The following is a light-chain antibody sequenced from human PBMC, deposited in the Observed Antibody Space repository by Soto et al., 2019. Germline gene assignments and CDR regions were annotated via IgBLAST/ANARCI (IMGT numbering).Light chain of an antibody. CDR3: SSYAGSNNPYV. CDR1: SSDVGGYNY. V-gene: IGLV2-8*01. J-gene: IGLJ1*01. CDR2: EVS. Sequence: QSVLTQPPSASESPGQSVTISCTGTSSDVGGYNYVSWYQQHPGKAPKLMIYEVSKRPSGVPDRFSGSKSGNTASLTVSGLQAEDEADYYCSSYAGSNNPYVFGTGTRSPS.